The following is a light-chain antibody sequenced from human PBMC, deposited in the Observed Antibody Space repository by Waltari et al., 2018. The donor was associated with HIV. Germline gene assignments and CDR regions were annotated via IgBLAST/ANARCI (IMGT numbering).Light chain of an antibody. CDR2: DAS. J-gene: IGKJ4*01. CDR3: QQCSDWPLS. CDR1: QSVTNY. V-gene: IGKV3-11*01. Sequence: EIVLIQSPAILSLSPGERATLSCRASQSVTNYLALYQQKPGQAPRLLIYDASIRATGIPDRFSGSGSGTDFNLTISSLGPEDFAVYYCQQCSDWPLSFGGGSRVEIK.